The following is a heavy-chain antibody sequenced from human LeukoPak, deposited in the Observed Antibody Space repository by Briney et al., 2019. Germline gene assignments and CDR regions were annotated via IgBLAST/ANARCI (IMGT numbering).Heavy chain of an antibody. CDR3: AAWTDRGYNF. Sequence: GGSLRLSCAASGFNFRTYWMHWIRRAPGKGLQWVANINPEGSQTRFVDSVMGRFTMSKDNVKNSLYLQMNSLRVEDTAVFYCAAWTDRGYNFWGQGTVVTVPS. D-gene: IGHD5-24*01. CDR2: INPEGSQT. V-gene: IGHV3-7*01. J-gene: IGHJ4*02. CDR1: GFNFRTYW.